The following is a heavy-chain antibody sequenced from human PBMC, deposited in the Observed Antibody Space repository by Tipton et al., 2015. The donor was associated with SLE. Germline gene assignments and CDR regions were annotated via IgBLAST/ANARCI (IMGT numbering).Heavy chain of an antibody. CDR2: IFPGDSDT. D-gene: IGHD4-17*01. V-gene: IGHV5-51*03. CDR3: AKSPYGDYLQYYFDY. Sequence: QLVQSGAEVKKPGESLKISCKGSGYSFTSYWIGWVRQMPGKGLEWMGIIFPGDSDTRYSPSFQGQVTISVDKSISTAYLQWSSLKASDTAMYFCAKSPYGDYLQYYFDYWGQGTLATVSS. CDR1: GYSFTSYW. J-gene: IGHJ4*02.